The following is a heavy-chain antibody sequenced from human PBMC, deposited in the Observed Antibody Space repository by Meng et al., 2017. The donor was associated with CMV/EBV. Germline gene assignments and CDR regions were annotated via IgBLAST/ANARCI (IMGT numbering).Heavy chain of an antibody. V-gene: IGHV3-21*01. CDR3: ARALCGGDCYSYYYYYGMDV. CDR2: ISSSSSYI. D-gene: IGHD2-21*01. CDR1: GFTFSSYS. J-gene: IGHJ6*02. Sequence: GESLKISCAASGFTFSSYSMNWVRQAPGKGLEWVSSISSSSSYIYYADSVKGRLTISRDNAKNSLYLQMNSLRAEDTAVYYCARALCGGDCYSYYYYYGMDVWGQGTTVTVSS.